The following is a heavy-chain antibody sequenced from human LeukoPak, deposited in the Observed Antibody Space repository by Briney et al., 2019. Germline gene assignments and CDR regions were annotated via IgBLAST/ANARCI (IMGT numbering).Heavy chain of an antibody. J-gene: IGHJ4*03. Sequence: PSETPSLTCTVSGASFSSSTYYWGWIRQPPGKGLEWIGSIYYSGSTYYNPSLKSRVTMSVDTSKNQFSLKLSSVTAADTAVYYCARHAGGISATGTRPFDYWGQGTTVTVSS. V-gene: IGHV4-39*01. D-gene: IGHD6-13*01. CDR3: ARHAGGISATGTRPFDY. CDR1: GASFSSSTYY. CDR2: IYYSGST.